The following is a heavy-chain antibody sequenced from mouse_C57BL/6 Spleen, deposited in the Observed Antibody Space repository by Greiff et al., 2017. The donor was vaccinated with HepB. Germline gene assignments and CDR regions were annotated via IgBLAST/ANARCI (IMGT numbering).Heavy chain of an antibody. CDR3: AREDAMDY. V-gene: IGHV1-26*01. CDR1: GYTFTDYY. Sequence: EVQLQQSGPELVKPGASVKISCKASGYTFTDYYMNWVKQSHGKSLEWIGDINPNNGGTNYNQKFKGKATLTVDKSSSTAYMELRSRTSEDSAVYYCAREDAMDYWGQGTSVTVSS. CDR2: INPNNGGT. J-gene: IGHJ4*01.